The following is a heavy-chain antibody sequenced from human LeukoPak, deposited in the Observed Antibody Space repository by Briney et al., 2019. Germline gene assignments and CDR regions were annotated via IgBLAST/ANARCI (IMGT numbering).Heavy chain of an antibody. V-gene: IGHV3-48*03. Sequence: PGGSLRLSCAASGFTFSSYEMNWVRQAPGKGLEWVSYISSSGSTIYYADSVKGRFTISRDNAKNSLYLQMNSLRSEDTAVYYCAADPFYDILTGYNWFDPWGQGTLVTVSS. CDR3: AADPFYDILTGYNWFDP. D-gene: IGHD3-9*01. J-gene: IGHJ5*02. CDR1: GFTFSSYE. CDR2: ISSSGSTI.